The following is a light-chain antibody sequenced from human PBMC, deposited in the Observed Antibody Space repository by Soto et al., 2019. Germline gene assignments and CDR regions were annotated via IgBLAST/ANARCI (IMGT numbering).Light chain of an antibody. CDR2: GAS. Sequence: EIVLTQSPGTLSLSPGERATLSCRASQSVSSSYLAWYQQKPGQAPRLLISGASSRATGIPDRFSGSGSGTDVTLTISRLGPEDFAVYYCQQYGSSPWTFGQGTKVEIK. CDR1: QSVSSSY. J-gene: IGKJ1*01. CDR3: QQYGSSPWT. V-gene: IGKV3-20*01.